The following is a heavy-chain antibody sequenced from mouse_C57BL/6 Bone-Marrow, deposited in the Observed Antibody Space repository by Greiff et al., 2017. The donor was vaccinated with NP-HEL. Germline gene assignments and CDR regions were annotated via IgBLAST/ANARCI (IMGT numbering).Heavy chain of an antibody. J-gene: IGHJ3*01. CDR3: ARGELRLPAWFAY. CDR2: INPYNGGT. V-gene: IGHV1-19*01. Sequence: EVQLQQSGPVLVKPGASVKMSCKASGYTFTDYYMNWVKQSHGKSLEWIGVINPYNGGTSYNQKFKGKATLTVDKSSITAYMELNSLTSEDSAVYYCARGELRLPAWFAYWGQGTLVTVSA. CDR1: GYTFTDYY. D-gene: IGHD3-2*02.